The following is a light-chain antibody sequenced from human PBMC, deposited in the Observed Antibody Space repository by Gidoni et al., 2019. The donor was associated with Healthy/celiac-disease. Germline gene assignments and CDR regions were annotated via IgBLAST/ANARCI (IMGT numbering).Light chain of an antibody. V-gene: IGLV3-1*01. Sequence: SSELTQPPSVSVSPGQTASITCSGDKLGDTYACWYQQKPGQSPVLVIYQDSKRPSGIPERFSGSNSGNTATLTISGTQAMDEADYYCQAWDSSTPYVVFGGGTKLTVL. CDR3: QAWDSSTPYVV. CDR1: KLGDTY. J-gene: IGLJ2*01. CDR2: QDS.